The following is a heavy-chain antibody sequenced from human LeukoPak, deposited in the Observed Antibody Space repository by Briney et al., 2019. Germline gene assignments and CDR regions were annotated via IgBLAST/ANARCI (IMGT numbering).Heavy chain of an antibody. V-gene: IGHV4-59*01. CDR2: IYYSGST. Sequence: PSETLSLTCTVSGGSISSYYWSWIRRPPGKGLEWIGYIYYSGSTNYNPSLKSRVTISVDTSKNQFSLKLSSVTAADTAVYYCATYDFWSGPITYWGQGTLVTASS. CDR1: GGSISSYY. CDR3: ATYDFWSGPITY. J-gene: IGHJ4*02. D-gene: IGHD3-3*01.